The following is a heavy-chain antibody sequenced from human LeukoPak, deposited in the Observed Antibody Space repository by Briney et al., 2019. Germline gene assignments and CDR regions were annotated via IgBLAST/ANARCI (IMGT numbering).Heavy chain of an antibody. V-gene: IGHV1-2*04. Sequence: ASVKVSCKASGYTFTGYYMHWVRQAPGQGLEWMGWINPNSGGTNYAQEFQGWVTMTRDTSISTAYMELSRLRSDDTAVYYCARARRRTTVIFVGAGIGGMDVWGQGTTVTVSS. CDR3: ARARRRTTVIFVGAGIGGMDV. CDR1: GYTFTGYY. CDR2: INPNSGGT. J-gene: IGHJ6*02. D-gene: IGHD4-17*01.